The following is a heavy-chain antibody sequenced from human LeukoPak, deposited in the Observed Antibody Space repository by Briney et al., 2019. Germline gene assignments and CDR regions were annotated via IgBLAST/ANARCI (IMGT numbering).Heavy chain of an antibody. D-gene: IGHD2-2*01. CDR3: ARGLGYCSSTSCYPGAFDI. CDR2: INWNDGST. CDR1: GFTFDDYG. J-gene: IGHJ3*02. Sequence: GGSLRLSCAASGFTFDDYGMSWVRQAPGKGLEWVSGINWNDGSTGYADSVKGRFTISRDNAKNSLYLQMNSLRAEDTALYYCARGLGYCSSTSCYPGAFDIWGQGTMVTVSS. V-gene: IGHV3-20*04.